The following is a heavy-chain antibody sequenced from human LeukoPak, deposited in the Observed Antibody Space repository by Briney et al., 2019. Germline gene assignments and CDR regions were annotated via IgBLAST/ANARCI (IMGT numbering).Heavy chain of an antibody. CDR1: GFTFSSYA. CDR3: AKSSSSWYVAIDY. Sequence: GGSLRLSCAASGFTFSSYAMSWVRQAPGKGLEWVSAISGSGGSTYYADSVKGRFTISRDNSKNTLYLQVNSLRAEDTAVYYCAKSSSSWYVAIDYWGQGTLVTVSS. J-gene: IGHJ4*02. CDR2: ISGSGGST. V-gene: IGHV3-23*01. D-gene: IGHD6-13*01.